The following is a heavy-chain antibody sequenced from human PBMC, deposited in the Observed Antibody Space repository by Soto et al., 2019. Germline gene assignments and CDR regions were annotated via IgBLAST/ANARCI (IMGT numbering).Heavy chain of an antibody. Sequence: PGGSLRLSCAASGFTFSSYGMHWVRQAPGKGLEWVAVISYDGSNKYYADSVKGRFTISRDNSKNTLYLQMNSLRAEDTAVYYCAKEYCSGGSCYGVRIDYWGQGTLVTVSS. J-gene: IGHJ4*02. CDR3: AKEYCSGGSCYGVRIDY. CDR1: GFTFSSYG. CDR2: ISYDGSNK. V-gene: IGHV3-30*18. D-gene: IGHD2-15*01.